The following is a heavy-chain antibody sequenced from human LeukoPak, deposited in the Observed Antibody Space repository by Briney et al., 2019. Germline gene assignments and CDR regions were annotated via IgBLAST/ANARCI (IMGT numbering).Heavy chain of an antibody. D-gene: IGHD3-16*02. Sequence: SETLSLTCAVYGGSFSGYYWSWIRQPPGKGLEWIGEINHSGSTNYNPSLKSRVTISVDTSKNQFSLKLSSVTAADTAVYYCARARRYYDYVWGSYRFDYWGQGTLVTVS. J-gene: IGHJ4*02. CDR1: GGSFSGYY. V-gene: IGHV4-34*01. CDR2: INHSGST. CDR3: ARARRYYDYVWGSYRFDY.